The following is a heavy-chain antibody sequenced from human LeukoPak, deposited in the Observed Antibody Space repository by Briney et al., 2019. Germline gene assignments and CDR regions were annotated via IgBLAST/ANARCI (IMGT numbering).Heavy chain of an antibody. CDR2: ISGSGDTT. V-gene: IGHV3-23*01. CDR1: GFTFTSYS. Sequence: GGSLRLSCAASGFTFTSYSMNWVRQAPGKGLEWVSAISGSGDTTYYADSVKGRFTISRDNSKNTLYLQMNSLRAEDTAVYYCARDLRVGASNDAFDVWGQGTMVIVSS. CDR3: ARDLRVGASNDAFDV. J-gene: IGHJ3*01. D-gene: IGHD1-26*01.